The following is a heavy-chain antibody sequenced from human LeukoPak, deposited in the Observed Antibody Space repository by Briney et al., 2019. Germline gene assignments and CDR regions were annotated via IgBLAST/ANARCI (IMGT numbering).Heavy chain of an antibody. CDR2: IYHSRST. CDR3: ARAVWSSSWGSSWFDP. V-gene: IGHV4-30-2*01. D-gene: IGHD6-13*01. CDR1: GGSISSGGYS. Sequence: TSETLSLTCAVSGGSISSGGYSWSWIRQPPGKGLEWIGYIYHSRSTYYNPSLKSRVTISVDRSKNQFSLKLSSVTAADTAVYYCARAVWSSSWGSSWFDPWGQGTLVTVSS. J-gene: IGHJ5*02.